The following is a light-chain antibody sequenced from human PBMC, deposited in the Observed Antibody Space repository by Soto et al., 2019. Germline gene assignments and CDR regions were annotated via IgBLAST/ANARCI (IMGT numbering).Light chain of an antibody. CDR3: AAWDDSLSAVL. Sequence: QSVLTQPPSASGTPGQRVTISCSGGSTNIGNNLVYWYQQLPGTAPKLLIYRTDRRPSGVPERISGSESGSSASLAISGLRSEDEADYYCAAWDDSLSAVLFGGGTQLTVL. CDR1: STNIGNNL. V-gene: IGLV1-47*01. J-gene: IGLJ2*01. CDR2: RTD.